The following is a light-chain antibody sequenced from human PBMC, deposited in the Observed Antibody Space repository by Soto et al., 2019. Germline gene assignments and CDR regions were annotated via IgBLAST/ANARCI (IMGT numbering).Light chain of an antibody. CDR2: DAS. J-gene: IGKJ1*01. CDR3: QQYNTYQWT. CDR1: QSITSW. Sequence: DIQMTQSPSTLSASVGDRVTITCRASQSITSWLAWYQQKPGKAPNLLIYDASSLESGVPSRFSGSGSGTDFTLTISSLQPDDFATYYCQQYNTYQWTVGQGTKVDIK. V-gene: IGKV1-5*01.